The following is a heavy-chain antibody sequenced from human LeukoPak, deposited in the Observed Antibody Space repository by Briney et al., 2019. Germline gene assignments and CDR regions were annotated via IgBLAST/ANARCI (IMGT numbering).Heavy chain of an antibody. CDR2: ISSSSSTI. V-gene: IGHV3-48*04. J-gene: IGHJ3*02. D-gene: IGHD3-10*01. CDR1: GFTFSSYS. Sequence: GGSLRLSCAASGFTFSSYSMNWVRQAPGKGLEWVSYISSSSSTIYYADSVKGRFTISRDNAKNSLYLQMNSLRAEDTAVYYCAREFGYYGSGREAFDIWGQGTMVTVSS. CDR3: AREFGYYGSGREAFDI.